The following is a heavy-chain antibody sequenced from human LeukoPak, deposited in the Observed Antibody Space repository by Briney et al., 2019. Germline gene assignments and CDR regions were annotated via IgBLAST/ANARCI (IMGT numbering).Heavy chain of an antibody. CDR1: GYTFTSYD. V-gene: IGHV1-8*01. CDR3: ARVLTGTPAGGY. J-gene: IGHJ4*02. Sequence: ASVKVSCKASGYTFTSYDINWVRQAPGQGLEWMGWMNPNSGNTGYAQKFQGRVTMTRNTSISTAYMELSSLRSEDTAVYYCARVLTGTPAGGYWGQGTLVTVSS. D-gene: IGHD1-20*01. CDR2: MNPNSGNT.